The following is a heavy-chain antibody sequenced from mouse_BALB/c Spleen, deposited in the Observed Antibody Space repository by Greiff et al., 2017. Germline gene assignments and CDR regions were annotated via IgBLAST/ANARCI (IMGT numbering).Heavy chain of an antibody. D-gene: IGHD2-1*01. CDR2: IRNKANGYTT. J-gene: IGHJ1*01. V-gene: IGHV7-3*02. Sequence: EVKLVESGGGLVQPGGSLRLSCATSGFTFTDYYMSWVRQPPGKALEWLGFIRNKANGYTTEYSASVKGRFTISRDNSQSILYLQMNTLRAEDSATYYCARGGNYLYFDVWGAGTTVTVSS. CDR1: GFTFTDYY. CDR3: ARGGNYLYFDV.